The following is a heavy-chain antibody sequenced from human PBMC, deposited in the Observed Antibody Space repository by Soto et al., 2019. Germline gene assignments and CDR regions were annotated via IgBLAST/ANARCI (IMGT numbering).Heavy chain of an antibody. CDR3: ARIRGVATDYYYGMDV. CDR1: GFSLSNARMG. Sequence: QVTLKESGPVLVKPTETLTLTCTVSGFSLSNARMGVSWIRQPPGKALEWLAHIFSNDEKSYSTSLKSRLTISKDTSKSQVVLTMTNIDPVDTATYYCARIRGVATDYYYGMDVWGQGTTVTVSS. D-gene: IGHD5-12*01. CDR2: IFSNDEK. J-gene: IGHJ6*02. V-gene: IGHV2-26*01.